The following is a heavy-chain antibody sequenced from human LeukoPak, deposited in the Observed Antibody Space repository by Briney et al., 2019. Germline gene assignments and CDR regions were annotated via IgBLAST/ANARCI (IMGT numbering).Heavy chain of an antibody. CDR1: GFTFSRYW. CDR2: IKEDGSDK. Sequence: GGSLRLSCAASGFTFSRYWMNWVRQAPGKGLQWVANIKEDGSDKYYVDSVKGRFTISRVNAKNSLYLQMNSLRVEDTAVYYCARALNSGSYAPADYWGQGTLVTVSS. V-gene: IGHV3-7*01. D-gene: IGHD1-26*01. J-gene: IGHJ4*02. CDR3: ARALNSGSYAPADY.